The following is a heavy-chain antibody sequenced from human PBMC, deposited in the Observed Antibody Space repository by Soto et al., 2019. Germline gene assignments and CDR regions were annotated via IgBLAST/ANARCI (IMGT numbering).Heavy chain of an antibody. V-gene: IGHV4-59*01. J-gene: IGHJ6*02. D-gene: IGHD3-16*01. CDR1: GGSISSYY. Sequence: SETLSLTCTVSGGSISSYYWSWIRRPPGKGLEWIGYIYYSGSTNYNPSLKSRVTISVDTSKNQFSLKLSSVTAADTAVYYCARGVRLGELAPMDVWGQGTTVTVSS. CDR2: IYYSGST. CDR3: ARGVRLGELAPMDV.